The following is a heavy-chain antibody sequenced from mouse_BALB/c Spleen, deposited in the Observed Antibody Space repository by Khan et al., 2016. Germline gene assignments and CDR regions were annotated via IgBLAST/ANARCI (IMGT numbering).Heavy chain of an antibody. CDR3: ASYDDYDGGFAY. V-gene: IGHV2-6-7*01. Sequence: VQLVESGPGLVAPSQSLSITCTVSGFSLTGFSVNWVRQPPGKALEWLGMIWGDGSTAYNSGLKSRLSFSKDDSKSQVFLKMNSLQTDDTARYFCASYDDYDGGFAYWGQGTLVTVSA. CDR2: IWGDGST. CDR1: GFSLTGFS. J-gene: IGHJ3*01. D-gene: IGHD2-4*01.